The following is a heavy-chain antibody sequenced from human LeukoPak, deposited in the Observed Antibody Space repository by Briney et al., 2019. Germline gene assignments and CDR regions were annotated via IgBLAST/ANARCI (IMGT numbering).Heavy chain of an antibody. J-gene: IGHJ4*02. Sequence: PGGSLRLSCAASGFTFSSCSMHWVPQAPGKGLEWVSSISSSSSYIYYADSVKGRFTISRDNAKNSLYLQMNSLRAEDTAVYYCATCSGGSCYLGYWGQGTLVTVSS. V-gene: IGHV3-21*01. D-gene: IGHD2-15*01. CDR1: GFTFSSCS. CDR3: ATCSGGSCYLGY. CDR2: ISSSSSYI.